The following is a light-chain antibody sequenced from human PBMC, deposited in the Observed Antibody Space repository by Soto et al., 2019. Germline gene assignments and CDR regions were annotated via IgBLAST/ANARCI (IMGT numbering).Light chain of an antibody. CDR3: QQRSSWPLT. J-gene: IGKJ4*01. Sequence: EIALTQSPATLSSSPGERATLSCRASQSVASYLAWYQQKPGQAPRLLIYDASNRATGVPARFSGSGSGTDFTLTIRRLDPEDFAVYYCQQRSSWPLTFGGGTKVEIK. V-gene: IGKV3-11*01. CDR2: DAS. CDR1: QSVASY.